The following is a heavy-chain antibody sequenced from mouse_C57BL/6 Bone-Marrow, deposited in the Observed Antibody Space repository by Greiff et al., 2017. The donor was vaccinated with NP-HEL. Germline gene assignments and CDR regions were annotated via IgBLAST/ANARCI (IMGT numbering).Heavy chain of an antibody. CDR3: ARVNYDGSSYRALYAMDY. CDR1: GFTFSDYG. Sequence: EVQLVESGGGLVKPGGSLKLSCAASGFTFSDYGMHWVRQAPEKGLEWVAYISSGSSTIYYADTVKGRFTISRDNAKNTLFLQMTSLRSEDTAMYYCARVNYDGSSYRALYAMDYWGQGTSVTVSS. V-gene: IGHV5-17*01. J-gene: IGHJ4*01. CDR2: ISSGSSTI. D-gene: IGHD1-1*01.